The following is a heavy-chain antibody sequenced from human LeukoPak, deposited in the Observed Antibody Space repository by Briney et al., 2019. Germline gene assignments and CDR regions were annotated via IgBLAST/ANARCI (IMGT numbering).Heavy chain of an antibody. J-gene: IGHJ2*01. Sequence: PSETLSLTCTVSGGSISSSSYYWGWIRQPPGKGLEWIGSIYYSGSTYYNPSLKSRVTISVDTSKNQFSLKLSSVTAADTAVYYCARVSGSRPSITRYFDLWGRGTLVTVSS. CDR1: GGSISSSSYY. D-gene: IGHD1-14*01. CDR2: IYYSGST. CDR3: ARVSGSRPSITRYFDL. V-gene: IGHV4-39*07.